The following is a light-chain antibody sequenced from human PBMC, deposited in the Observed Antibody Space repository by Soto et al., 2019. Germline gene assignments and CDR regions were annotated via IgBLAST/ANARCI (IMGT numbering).Light chain of an antibody. V-gene: IGLV2-8*01. CDR1: SSVVGGYNF. CDR2: EVT. Sequence: QSALTQPPSASGSPGQSVTISCTGTSSVVGGYNFVSWYQQHPGKAPKLMIFEVTKRPSGVPDRFSGSKSGNTASLTVSGLQAEDGADYYCSSYAGSNNFVVFGGGTKLTVL. J-gene: IGLJ2*01. CDR3: SSYAGSNNFVV.